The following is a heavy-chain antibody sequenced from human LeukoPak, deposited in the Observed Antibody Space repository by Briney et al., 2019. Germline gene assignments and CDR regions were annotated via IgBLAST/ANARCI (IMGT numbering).Heavy chain of an antibody. V-gene: IGHV4-31*03. J-gene: IGHJ4*02. CDR1: GGFFNSGNYY. CDR2: FSYTGST. Sequence: TASETLSLTCTVSGGFFNSGNYYWNWVRQYPGKGLEWIGYFSYTGSTYYNPSLKSRVDISVDTSKNQFSLRLSSVTAADTALYFCARAYSQPYYFDYWGQGTLVTVSS. CDR3: ARAYSQPYYFDY. D-gene: IGHD2-21*01.